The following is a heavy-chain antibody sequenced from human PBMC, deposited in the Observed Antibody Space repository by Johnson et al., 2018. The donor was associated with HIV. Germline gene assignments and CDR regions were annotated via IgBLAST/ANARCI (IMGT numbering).Heavy chain of an antibody. Sequence: LVESGGGVVQPGGSLRLSCAASGFTFSTYGMHWVRQAPGKGLEWVAFIRYDGSNKYYTDSVKGQFTISRDNSKNTLYLQMNSLRAEDTAVYYCAKDKGVWGFDAFDIWGQGTMVTVSS. J-gene: IGHJ3*02. D-gene: IGHD3-16*01. V-gene: IGHV3-30*02. CDR3: AKDKGVWGFDAFDI. CDR1: GFTFSTYG. CDR2: IRYDGSNK.